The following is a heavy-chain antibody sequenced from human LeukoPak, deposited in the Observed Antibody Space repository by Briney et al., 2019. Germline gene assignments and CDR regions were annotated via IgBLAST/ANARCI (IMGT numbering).Heavy chain of an antibody. V-gene: IGHV3-21*05. CDR3: ARGLLWFGESLNWFDP. CDR2: ISSSSSSI. D-gene: IGHD3-10*01. Sequence: GGSLRLSCAASGFTFSSYSMNWVRQAPGKGLEWISYISSSSSSIYYADSVKGRFTISRDNAKNSLYLQMNSLRAEDTAVYYCARGLLWFGESLNWFDPWGQGTLVTVSS. J-gene: IGHJ5*02. CDR1: GFTFSSYS.